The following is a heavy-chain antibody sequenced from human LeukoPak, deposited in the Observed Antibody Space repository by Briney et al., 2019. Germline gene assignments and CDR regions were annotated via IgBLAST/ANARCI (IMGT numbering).Heavy chain of an antibody. D-gene: IGHD3-22*01. J-gene: IGHJ4*02. CDR3: ARDGLYDSSGYYMDS. Sequence: SETLSPTCTVSGGAISSYYWSWIRQPPGKGLEWIGYIYYSGGTKYNPSLMSRVTISADRAQNQFSLSLSSVTAADTAVYYCARDGLYDSSGYYMDSWGQGRLVIVSS. CDR1: GGAISSYY. V-gene: IGHV4-59*01. CDR2: IYYSGGT.